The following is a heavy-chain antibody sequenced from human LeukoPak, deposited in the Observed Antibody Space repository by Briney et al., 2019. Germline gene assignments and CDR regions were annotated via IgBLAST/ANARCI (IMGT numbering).Heavy chain of an antibody. CDR2: ISTSSSYI. J-gene: IGHJ6*04. Sequence: GGSLRLSCAASGFTYSTYSMNWVRQAPGKGLEWVSSISTSSSYINYADSVKGRFTISRDNAKNSLFLQMNSLRAEDAAVYYCAELGITMIGGVWGKGTTVTISS. CDR1: GFTYSTYS. D-gene: IGHD3-10*02. CDR3: AELGITMIGGV. V-gene: IGHV3-21*01.